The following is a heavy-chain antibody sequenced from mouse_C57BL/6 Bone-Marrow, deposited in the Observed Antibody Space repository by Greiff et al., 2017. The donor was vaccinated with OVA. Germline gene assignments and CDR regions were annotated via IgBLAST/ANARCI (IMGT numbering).Heavy chain of an antibody. D-gene: IGHD3-1*01. Sequence: VQLQQSGPELVKPGASVKISCKASGYSFTGYYMNWVKQSPEKSLEWIGEINPSTGGTTYNQKFKAKATLTVDKSSSTAYMQLKSLTSEDSAVYYGARSGFTADYWGQGTTLTVSS. CDR3: ARSGFTADY. V-gene: IGHV1-42*01. J-gene: IGHJ2*01. CDR1: GYSFTGYY. CDR2: INPSTGGT.